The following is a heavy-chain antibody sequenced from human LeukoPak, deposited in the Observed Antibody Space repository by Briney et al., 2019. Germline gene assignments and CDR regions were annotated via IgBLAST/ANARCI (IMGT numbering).Heavy chain of an antibody. D-gene: IGHD3-22*01. Sequence: GGSLRLSCAASGFTFSIYWMSWVRQAPGKGLEWVANIKQDGSERYYVDSVKGRFTLSRDNAKNSLHLQMNSLRAEDTAVYYCARDRWSYDPQGGFDCWGQGTLVTVSS. V-gene: IGHV3-7*03. CDR3: ARDRWSYDPQGGFDC. J-gene: IGHJ4*02. CDR2: IKQDGSER. CDR1: GFTFSIYW.